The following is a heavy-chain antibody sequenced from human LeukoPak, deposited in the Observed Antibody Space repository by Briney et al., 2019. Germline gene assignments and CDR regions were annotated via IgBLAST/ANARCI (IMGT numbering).Heavy chain of an antibody. V-gene: IGHV3-21*01. Sequence: PGGSLRLSCAGPGFTFSPYTMNWVRQAPGKGLEWVSCICKGGTYIYYADSVRGRFTISRDNAKNSLYLQMNSLRAEDTAVYYCAREEDSTTIRSSYGMDVWGQGTTVTVSS. J-gene: IGHJ6*02. CDR1: GFTFSPYT. D-gene: IGHD2/OR15-2a*01. CDR2: ICKGGTYI. CDR3: AREEDSTTIRSSYGMDV.